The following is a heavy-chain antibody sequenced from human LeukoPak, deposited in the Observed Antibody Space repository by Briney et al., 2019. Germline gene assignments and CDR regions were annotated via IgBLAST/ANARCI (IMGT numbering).Heavy chain of an antibody. Sequence: SETLSLTCTVSGGSISSYYWSWIRQPPGKGLEWIVYIYYSGSTNYNPSLKSRVTISVDTSKNQFSLKLSSVTAADTAVYYCARDPSRTSESYNWFDPWGQGTLVTVSS. J-gene: IGHJ5*02. CDR3: ARDPSRTSESYNWFDP. V-gene: IGHV4-59*01. CDR2: IYYSGST. CDR1: GGSISSYY. D-gene: IGHD2-2*01.